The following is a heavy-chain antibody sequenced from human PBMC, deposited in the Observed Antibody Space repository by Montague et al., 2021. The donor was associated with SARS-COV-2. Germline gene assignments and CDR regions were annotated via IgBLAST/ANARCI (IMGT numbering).Heavy chain of an antibody. CDR1: GGSFSSYY. Sequence: SETLSLTCTVAGGSFSSYYWSWVRQPPGRGLEWIGYIYYSGTTNYNPSLESRVTISVDTSKNQFSLNLSSVTAADTAVYYCARVGGDEYRFFDYWGQGSLVTVSS. J-gene: IGHJ4*02. CDR2: IYYSGTT. CDR3: ARVGGDEYRFFDY. V-gene: IGHV4-59*08. D-gene: IGHD2-2*01.